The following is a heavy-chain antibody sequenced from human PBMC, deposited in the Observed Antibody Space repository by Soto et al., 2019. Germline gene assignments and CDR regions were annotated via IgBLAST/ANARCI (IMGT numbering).Heavy chain of an antibody. D-gene: IGHD1-26*01. J-gene: IGHJ4*02. CDR3: ARAVGPFDY. V-gene: IGHV3-33*01. CDR1: GFDFSTYG. Sequence: QVQLVESGGGVVQPGRSLRLSCAASGFDFSTYGMHWVRQAPGKGPEWVAVIWYDGSNKYYADSVRGRFIISRENSKSTLFLQLNSLRTEDTAVYYCARAVGPFDYWGQGSLVTDSS. CDR2: IWYDGSNK.